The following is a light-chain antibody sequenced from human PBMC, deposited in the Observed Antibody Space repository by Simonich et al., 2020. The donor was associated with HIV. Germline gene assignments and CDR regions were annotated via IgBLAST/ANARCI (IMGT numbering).Light chain of an antibody. CDR3: QSYDSTTWV. CDR1: SGSIASSY. CDR2: EDN. Sequence: NFMLTQSHSVSESPGKTVTISCTRSSGSIASSYVQWDQQRPGSSPTTVIYEDNQRPSGVPDRFSGSIDYSSNSASLTISGLKTEDEADYYCQSYDSTTWVFGGGTKLTVL. V-gene: IGLV6-57*01. J-gene: IGLJ3*02.